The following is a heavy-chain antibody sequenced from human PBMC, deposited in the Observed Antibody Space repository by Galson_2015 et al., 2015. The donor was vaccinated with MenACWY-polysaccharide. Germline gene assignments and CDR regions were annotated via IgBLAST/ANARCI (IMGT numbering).Heavy chain of an antibody. D-gene: IGHD6-13*01. J-gene: IGHJ1*01. CDR2: VGGSGDGR. CDR3: AKDAIAGIVLTPLRIPLQR. V-gene: IGHV3-23*01. Sequence: SLRRSCAVSNVTLRRYAMSWVRQPHGKGLEWVSRVGGSGDGRYYADSGKGSFTLSRENSESTVFLEMNSLRVEDTAIYYCAKDAIAGIVLTPLRIPLQRCGQGTLVAVSS. CDR1: NVTLRRYA.